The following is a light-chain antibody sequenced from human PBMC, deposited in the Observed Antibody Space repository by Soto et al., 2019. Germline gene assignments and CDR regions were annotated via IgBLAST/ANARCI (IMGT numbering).Light chain of an antibody. V-gene: IGKV3-11*01. CDR2: EAS. CDR1: QSVSSY. Sequence: EIVLTQSPATLSLSPGERATLSCRASQSVSSYLAWYQQTPGQAPRLLIYEASNRATGIPARFSGSGAGTDFTLAISSLGPEDFAVYYCQQRSNWPWTFGQVTKVEIK. J-gene: IGKJ1*01. CDR3: QQRSNWPWT.